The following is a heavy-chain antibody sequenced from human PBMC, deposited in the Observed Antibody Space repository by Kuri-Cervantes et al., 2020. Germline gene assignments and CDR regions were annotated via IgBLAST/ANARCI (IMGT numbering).Heavy chain of an antibody. CDR1: GYSISTGYH. V-gene: IGHV4-38-2*02. CDR3: ARDGVEMAFGGYFDL. Sequence: SETLSLTCAVSGYSISTGYHWGWIRQPPGKRLEWIGSIYHSGSTYYNPSLKSRVTISVDTSKNQFSLKLSSVTAADTAVYYCARDGVEMAFGGYFDLWGRGTLVTVSS. J-gene: IGHJ2*01. CDR2: IYHSGST. D-gene: IGHD5-24*01.